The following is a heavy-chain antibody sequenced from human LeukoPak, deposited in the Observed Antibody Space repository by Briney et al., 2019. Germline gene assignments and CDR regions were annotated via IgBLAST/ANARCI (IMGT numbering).Heavy chain of an antibody. V-gene: IGHV3-11*04. J-gene: IGHJ4*02. CDR2: ISTTGSTI. D-gene: IGHD3-22*01. CDR1: GFTFSDYY. Sequence: GSLRLSCAASGFTFSDYYMSWIRQAPGKGLEWISYISTTGSTIYYADSVKGRFTISRDNAKNSLYLQMNSLRAEDTAVYYCARDYYDSSAWGYWGQGTLVTVSS. CDR3: ARDYYDSSAWGY.